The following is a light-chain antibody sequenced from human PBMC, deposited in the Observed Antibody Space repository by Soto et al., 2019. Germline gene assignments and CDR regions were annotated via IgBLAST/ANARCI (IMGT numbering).Light chain of an antibody. CDR3: QQYNNWPPT. CDR1: QSLSNY. V-gene: IGKV3-15*01. CDR2: NVS. J-gene: IGKJ5*01. Sequence: EIILTQSPGTLSLSPGEKATLSCRASQSLSNYLAWYQLRPGQAPRLLIHNVSTTATGIPDRISGSGSGTEFTLTISSLQSEDLAVYYCQQYNNWPPTFGRGTRLQI.